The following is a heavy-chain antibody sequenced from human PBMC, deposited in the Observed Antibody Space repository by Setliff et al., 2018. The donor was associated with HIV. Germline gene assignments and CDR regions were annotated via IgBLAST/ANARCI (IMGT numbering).Heavy chain of an antibody. V-gene: IGHV4-59*01. D-gene: IGHD5-18*01. J-gene: IGHJ4*02. CDR2: IYYSGST. Sequence: ASETLSLTCTVSGGSIINYFWSWIRLPPGKRLEWIGYIYYSGSTDYNPPLKSRVTISVDTSKSQVSLKLSSVTAADTAVYYCARSPGVDTNMAFDYWGRGTLVTVSS. CDR1: GGSIINYF. CDR3: ARSPGVDTNMAFDY.